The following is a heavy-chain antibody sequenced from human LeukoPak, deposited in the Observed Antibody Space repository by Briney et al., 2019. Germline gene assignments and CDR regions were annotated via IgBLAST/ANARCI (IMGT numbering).Heavy chain of an antibody. CDR3: ASKIGGGYTGYDQDY. D-gene: IGHD5-12*01. Sequence: GGSLRLSCAASGFTFSSYSMNWVRQAPGKGLEWVSSISSSSSYIYYADSVKGRFTISRDNAKNSLYLQMNSLRAEDTAVYYCASKIGGGYTGYDQDYWGQGTLVTVSS. J-gene: IGHJ4*02. CDR2: ISSSSSYI. CDR1: GFTFSSYS. V-gene: IGHV3-21*01.